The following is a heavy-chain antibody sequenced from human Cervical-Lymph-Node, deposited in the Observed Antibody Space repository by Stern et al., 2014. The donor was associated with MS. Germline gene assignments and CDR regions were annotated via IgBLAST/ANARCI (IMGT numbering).Heavy chain of an antibody. J-gene: IGHJ4*02. D-gene: IGHD3-16*01. Sequence: QVQLQQWGAGLLKPSETLSLTCAVSGGSFMGYHWSWIRQSPGQGLEWIGEVNPSGSTNYTPALKSRVSMSLETSKTQFSLNLSSVTAADTAVYYCARGRGKRVFDYWGQGTLVTVSS. CDR3: ARGRGKRVFDY. CDR2: VNPSGST. V-gene: IGHV4-34*01. CDR1: GGSFMGYH.